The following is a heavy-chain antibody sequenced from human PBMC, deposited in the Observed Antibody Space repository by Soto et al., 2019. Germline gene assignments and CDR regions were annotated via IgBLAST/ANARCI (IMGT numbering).Heavy chain of an antibody. J-gene: IGHJ6*03. CDR3: ARTYCSSTSCYGSYDPAMDV. V-gene: IGHV4-31*03. CDR1: GGSISSGGYY. D-gene: IGHD2-2*01. CDR2: IYYSGST. Sequence: SETLSLTCTVSGGSISSGGYYWSWIRQHPGKGLEWIGYIYYSGSTYYNPSLKSRVTISVDTSKNQFSLKLSSVTAADTAVYYCARTYCSSTSCYGSYDPAMDVWGKGTTVTVSS.